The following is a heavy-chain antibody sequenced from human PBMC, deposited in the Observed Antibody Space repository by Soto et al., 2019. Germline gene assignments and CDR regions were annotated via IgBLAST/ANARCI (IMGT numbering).Heavy chain of an antibody. CDR2: IYYSGST. Sequence: SETLSLTCTVSGGSISSGGYYWSWIRQHPGKGLEWIGYIYYSGSTYYNPSLKSRVTISVDTSKNQFSLKLSSVTAADTAVYYSARQGTVTMDAFDIWGQGTMVTVSS. J-gene: IGHJ3*02. CDR1: GGSISSGGYY. D-gene: IGHD4-17*01. V-gene: IGHV4-39*01. CDR3: ARQGTVTMDAFDI.